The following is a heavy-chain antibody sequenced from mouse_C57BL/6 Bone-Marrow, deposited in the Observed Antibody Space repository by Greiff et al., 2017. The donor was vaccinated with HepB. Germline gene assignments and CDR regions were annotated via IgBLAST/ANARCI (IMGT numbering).Heavy chain of an antibody. CDR1: GYTFTSYW. Sequence: QVQLQQPGAELVKPGASVKMSCKASGYTFTSYWITWVKQRPGQGLEWIGDIYPGSGSTNYNEKFKSKATLTVDTSSSTAYMQLSSLTSEDSAVYYCARAFTTVGNFDYWGQVTTLTVSS. CDR2: IYPGSGST. J-gene: IGHJ2*01. D-gene: IGHD1-1*01. V-gene: IGHV1-55*01. CDR3: ARAFTTVGNFDY.